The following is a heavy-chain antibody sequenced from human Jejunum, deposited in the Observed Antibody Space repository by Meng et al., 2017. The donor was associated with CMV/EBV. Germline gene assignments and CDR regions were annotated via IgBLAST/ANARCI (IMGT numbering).Heavy chain of an antibody. CDR3: SSAPGDY. CDR1: GYSFIDYY. J-gene: IGHJ4*02. Sequence: KVSCKASGYSFIDYYMHWVRLAPGQGLEWMGWINPKTGATNYAQRFQGRVTMTRDTSINTVYMEMTGLKADDTAMYFCSSAPGDYWGQGTLVTSPQ. D-gene: IGHD2-21*01. V-gene: IGHV1-2*02. CDR2: INPKTGAT.